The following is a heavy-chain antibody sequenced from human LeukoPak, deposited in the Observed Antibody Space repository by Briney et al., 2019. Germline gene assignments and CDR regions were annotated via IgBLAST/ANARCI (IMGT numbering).Heavy chain of an antibody. J-gene: IGHJ4*02. V-gene: IGHV1-69*13. CDR1: GGTFSIYA. CDR3: ARDHGELLISGDY. Sequence: SVKVSCKASGGTFSIYAISWVRQAPGQGLEWMGGIIPIFGTANYAQKFQGRVTITADESTSTAYMELSSLRSEDTAVYYCARDHGELLISGDYWGQGTLVTVSS. CDR2: IIPIFGTA. D-gene: IGHD1-26*01.